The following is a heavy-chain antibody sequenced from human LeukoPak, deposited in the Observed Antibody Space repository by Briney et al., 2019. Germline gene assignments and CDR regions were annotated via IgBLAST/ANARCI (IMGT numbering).Heavy chain of an antibody. J-gene: IGHJ4*02. V-gene: IGHV3-30-3*01. CDR1: GFTFSSYA. D-gene: IGHD2-15*01. CDR2: ISYDGSNK. CDR3: AKAQMVVAATRFDY. Sequence: GGSLRLSCAASGFTFSSYAMHWVRQAPGKGLEWVAVISYDGSNKYYADSVKGRFTISRDNSKNTLYLQMNSLRAEDTAVYYCAKAQMVVAATRFDYWGQGTLVTVSS.